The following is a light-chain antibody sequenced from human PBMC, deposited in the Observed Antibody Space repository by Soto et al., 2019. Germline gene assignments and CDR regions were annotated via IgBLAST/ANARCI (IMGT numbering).Light chain of an antibody. V-gene: IGKV1-33*01. J-gene: IGKJ2*01. Sequence: DIQMTQSPSSLSASVGDRVTITCQASQDISNYLNWYQQKPGKAPKLLIYDASNLETGVPSRFSGSGSGTDFPFTISSLQPEDIATYYFQQYDNLPYTFGHGTK. CDR3: QQYDNLPYT. CDR1: QDISNY. CDR2: DAS.